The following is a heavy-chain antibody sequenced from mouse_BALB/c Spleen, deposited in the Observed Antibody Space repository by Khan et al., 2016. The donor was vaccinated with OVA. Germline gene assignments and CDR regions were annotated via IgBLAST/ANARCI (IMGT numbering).Heavy chain of an antibody. V-gene: IGHV1S81*02. CDR1: GHTFTSYY. J-gene: IGHJ1*01. CDR3: SSKNFGV. Sequence: QVQLQQSGAELVKPGASVRLSCTASGHTFTSYYMYWVTQWPGQGLEWIGEINPRNGDTNFNEKFKSKATLTVDKSASTAYMQHSSLTSEDSAVYYCSSKNFGVWGAGTTVTVSS. CDR2: INPRNGDT.